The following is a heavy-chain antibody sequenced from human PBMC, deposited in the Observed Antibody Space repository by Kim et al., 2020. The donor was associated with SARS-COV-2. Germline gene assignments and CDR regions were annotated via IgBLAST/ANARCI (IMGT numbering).Heavy chain of an antibody. CDR3: ARGILRRPYGSGGPYYFDY. Sequence: SETLSLTCAVYGGSFSGYYWSWIRQPPGKGLEWIGEINHSGSTNYNPSLKSRVTISVDTSKNQFSLKLSSVTAADTAVYYCARGILRRPYGSGGPYYFDYWGQGTLVTVSS. J-gene: IGHJ4*02. V-gene: IGHV4-34*01. CDR2: INHSGST. CDR1: GGSFSGYY. D-gene: IGHD3-10*01.